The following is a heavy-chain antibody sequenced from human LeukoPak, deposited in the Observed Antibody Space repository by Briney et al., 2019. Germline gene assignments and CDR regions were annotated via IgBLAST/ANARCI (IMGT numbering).Heavy chain of an antibody. V-gene: IGHV4-59*01. Sequence: PSETLSLTCTVSGGSISSYYWSWIRQPPGKGLEWIGYIYYSGSTNYNPSLKSRVTISVDTSKNQFSLKLSSVTAADTAVYYCASAYDFSTTFDYWGQGTLVTVSS. D-gene: IGHD3-3*01. J-gene: IGHJ4*02. CDR3: ASAYDFSTTFDY. CDR1: GGSISSYY. CDR2: IYYSGST.